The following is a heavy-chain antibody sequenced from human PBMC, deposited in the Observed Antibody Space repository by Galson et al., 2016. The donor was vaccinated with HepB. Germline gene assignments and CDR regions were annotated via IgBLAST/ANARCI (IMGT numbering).Heavy chain of an antibody. Sequence: SLRLSCAASGFTFSGSALHWVRQASGKGLEWVGRIRNKANGYATAHAASVKGRFTISRDDSKNTAYLQMNRLETEDTAVYYCTSPLRFFARDNYYSGMDVWGQGTTVTVSS. J-gene: IGHJ6*02. CDR3: TSPLRFFARDNYYSGMDV. CDR1: GFTFSGSA. V-gene: IGHV3-73*01. D-gene: IGHD3-3*01. CDR2: IRNKANGYAT.